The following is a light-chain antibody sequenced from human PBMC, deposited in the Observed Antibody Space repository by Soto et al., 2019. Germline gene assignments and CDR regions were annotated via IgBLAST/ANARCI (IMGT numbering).Light chain of an antibody. CDR2: EDN. CDR3: YSYAGSSTFVV. J-gene: IGLJ2*01. CDR1: SSDVGSYNL. V-gene: IGLV2-23*02. Sequence: QSALTQPASVSGSPGQSITISCTGTSSDVGSYNLVSWYQQHPGKAPKLMIYEDNMRPSGVSNRFSGSKSGNTASLTISGLQADDEADYYCYSYAGSSTFVVFGGGTKLTVL.